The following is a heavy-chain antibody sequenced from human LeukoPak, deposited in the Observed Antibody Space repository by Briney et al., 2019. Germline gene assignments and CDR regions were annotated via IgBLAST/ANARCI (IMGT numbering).Heavy chain of an antibody. CDR1: GGSFSGYY. Sequence: SGTLSLTCAVYGGSFSGYYWSWIRQPPGKGLEWIGEINHSGSTNYNPSLKSRVTISVDTSKNQFSLKLSSVTAADTAVYYCARGRGRYYYGSGSYYDYWGQGTLVTVSS. CDR3: ARGRGRYYYGSGSYYDY. CDR2: INHSGST. D-gene: IGHD3-10*01. V-gene: IGHV4-34*01. J-gene: IGHJ4*02.